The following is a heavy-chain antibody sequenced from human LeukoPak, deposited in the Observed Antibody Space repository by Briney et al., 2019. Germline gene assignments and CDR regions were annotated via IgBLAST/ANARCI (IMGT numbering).Heavy chain of an antibody. CDR2: ISANGGET. CDR1: GFTFSIYA. CDR3: AKRYYDFPLDY. V-gene: IGHV3-23*01. J-gene: IGHJ4*02. Sequence: PGGSLRLSCAASGFTFSIYAMKWVRHAPGKGREWVSSISANGGETHYADSVKGRFTISRDNSKNTLYLQINNPRVEDTAVYYCAKRYYDFPLDYWGQGTLVTVSS. D-gene: IGHD3-3*01.